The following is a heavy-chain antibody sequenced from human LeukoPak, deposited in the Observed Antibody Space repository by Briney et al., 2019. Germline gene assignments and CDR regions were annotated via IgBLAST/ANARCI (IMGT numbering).Heavy chain of an antibody. CDR1: GFTFSSYS. CDR2: ISSSSSYI. Sequence: GGSLRLSCAASGFTFSSYSMNWVRQAPGKGLEWVSSISSSSSYIYYADSVKGRFTISRDNAKNSLYLQMNSLRAEDTAVHYCAREVGYYYDSSGYPWGQGTLVTLSS. V-gene: IGHV3-21*01. J-gene: IGHJ5*02. D-gene: IGHD3-22*01. CDR3: AREVGYYYDSSGYP.